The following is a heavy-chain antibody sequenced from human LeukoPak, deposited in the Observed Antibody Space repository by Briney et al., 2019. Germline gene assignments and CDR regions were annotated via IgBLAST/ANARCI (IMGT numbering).Heavy chain of an antibody. CDR1: GFTFSSYS. D-gene: IGHD2-15*01. CDR2: ISSSSSYI. V-gene: IGHV3-21*01. CDR3: ARLGYCSGGSCYFLGLTD. J-gene: IGHJ4*02. Sequence: KAGGSLRLSCAASGFTFSSYSMNWVRQAPGKGLEWVSSISSSSSYIYYADSVKGRFTISRDNAKNSLYLQMNSLRAEDTAFYYCARLGYCSGGSCYFLGLTDWGQGTLVTVSS.